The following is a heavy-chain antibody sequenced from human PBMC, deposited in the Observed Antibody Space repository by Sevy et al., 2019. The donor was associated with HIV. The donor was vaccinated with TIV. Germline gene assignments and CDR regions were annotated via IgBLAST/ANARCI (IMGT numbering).Heavy chain of an antibody. CDR3: ARDLVNYHDSSNYYYVYAFDI. CDR2: IYYDGST. CDR1: GGSIGRYY. D-gene: IGHD3-22*01. Sequence: SEILSLTCTVSGGSIGRYYWSWIRQSPGRGLEWIGYIYYDGSTDYNSSLKSRVTISLDTSKNQFSLSLNSVTAADTAVYYCARDLVNYHDSSNYYYVYAFDIWGQGTLVTVSS. V-gene: IGHV4-59*01. J-gene: IGHJ3*02.